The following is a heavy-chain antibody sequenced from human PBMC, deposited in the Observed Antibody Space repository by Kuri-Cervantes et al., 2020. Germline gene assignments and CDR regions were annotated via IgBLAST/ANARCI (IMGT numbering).Heavy chain of an antibody. V-gene: IGHV1-8*01. CDR3: ARAIGLYQLLAGGYYYGMDV. Sequence: ASVKVSCKASGYTFTSYDINWVRQATGQGLGWMGWMNPNSGNTGYAQKLQGRVTMTRNTSISTAYMELSSLRSEDTAVYYCARAIGLYQLLAGGYYYGMDVWGQGTTVTVSS. CDR2: MNPNSGNT. D-gene: IGHD2-2*01. J-gene: IGHJ6*02. CDR1: GYTFTSYD.